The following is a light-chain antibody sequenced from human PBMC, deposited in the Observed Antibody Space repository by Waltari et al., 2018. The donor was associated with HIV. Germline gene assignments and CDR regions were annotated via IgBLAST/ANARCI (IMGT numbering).Light chain of an antibody. Sequence: SYELTQPPSVSVSPGQTASITCSGDNLGDKYACWYQQKPGQSPVLVIYQDSKPPSGIPERFSGSNSGNTATLTISGTQAMDEADYYCQAWDSSTAFYVFGTGTKVTVL. CDR3: QAWDSSTAFYV. J-gene: IGLJ1*01. V-gene: IGLV3-1*01. CDR2: QDS. CDR1: NLGDKY.